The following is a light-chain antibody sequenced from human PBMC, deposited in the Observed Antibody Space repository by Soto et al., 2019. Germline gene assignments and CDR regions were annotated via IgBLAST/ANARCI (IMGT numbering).Light chain of an antibody. CDR2: GAS. J-gene: IGKJ1*01. CDR3: QQYSNWPRT. Sequence: EIVVTQSPATLSVSPGERATLSCTASQSVSTNLAWYQQKPGRAPRLLIYGASTRATGIPARFSGSGSGTEFTLTISSLQSEDFEVYHCQQYSNWPRTFGQGTKVEV. CDR1: QSVSTN. V-gene: IGKV3-15*01.